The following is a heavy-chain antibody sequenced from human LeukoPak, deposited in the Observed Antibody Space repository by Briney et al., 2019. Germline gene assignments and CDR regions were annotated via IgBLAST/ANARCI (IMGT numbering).Heavy chain of an antibody. CDR2: ISSSSSYI. V-gene: IGHV3-21*01. D-gene: IGHD3-16*01. CDR3: ARGGLRHLNIDY. J-gene: IGHJ4*02. Sequence: GGSLRLSCAASGFTFSSYSMNWVRQAPGKGLEWVSSISSSSSYIYYADSVKGRFTISRDNAKKSLYLKMNSLRDEDTAVYYCARGGLRHLNIDYWGQGTLVTVSS. CDR1: GFTFSSYS.